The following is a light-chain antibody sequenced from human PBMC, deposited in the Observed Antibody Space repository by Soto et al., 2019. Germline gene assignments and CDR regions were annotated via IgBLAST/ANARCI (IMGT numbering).Light chain of an antibody. V-gene: IGKV3-20*01. Sequence: PGDRATLSCRASQSVSSNILAWYQQKPGQAPRLLIYGASIRATGIPDRFSGSGSGTDFTLTIRRLEPEDFAMYFCHQYGSSPRTFGQGTKVEIK. J-gene: IGKJ1*01. CDR2: GAS. CDR1: QSVSSNI. CDR3: HQYGSSPRT.